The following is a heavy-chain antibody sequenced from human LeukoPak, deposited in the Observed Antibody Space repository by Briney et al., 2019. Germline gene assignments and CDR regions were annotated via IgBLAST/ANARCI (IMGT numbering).Heavy chain of an antibody. CDR1: GLTFNSYA. Sequence: GGPQRLSCTASGLTFNSYATLCVGKAPGTGPEGMAIISYDLSTNCYTDSVKGRFTISRDNSKNTLYLQMNSLRAEDTAVYYCARDHSGLYKNTYYDFWSGYSPGHFDYWGQGTLVTVSS. D-gene: IGHD3-3*01. J-gene: IGHJ4*02. CDR3: ARDHSGLYKNTYYDFWSGYSPGHFDY. V-gene: IGHV3-30-3*01. CDR2: ISYDLSTN.